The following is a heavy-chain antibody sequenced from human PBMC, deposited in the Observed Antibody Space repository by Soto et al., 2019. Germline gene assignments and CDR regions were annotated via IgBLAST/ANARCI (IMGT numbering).Heavy chain of an antibody. CDR1: GGSMSSNY. CDR3: ARDQRLDSYSSPLYLYFDS. V-gene: IGHV4-4*07. CDR2: IYASGTT. D-gene: IGHD6-19*01. Sequence: SETLSLTCTVSGGSMSSNYWSGIRQSAGKGLEWIGRIYASGTTNYNPSIKSRVTMSVDTSKNRFSLKLTSVTAADTAVYYCARDQRLDSYSSPLYLYFDSWGQGSLVTVSS. J-gene: IGHJ4*02.